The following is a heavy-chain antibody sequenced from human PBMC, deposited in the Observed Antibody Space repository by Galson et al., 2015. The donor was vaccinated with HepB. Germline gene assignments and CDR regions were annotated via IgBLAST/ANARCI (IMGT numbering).Heavy chain of an antibody. CDR2: ISYDGSNK. CDR3: AKDRVVAGTLGFDY. D-gene: IGHD6-19*01. V-gene: IGHV3-30*18. CDR1: GFTFSSYG. Sequence: SLRLSCAASGFTFSSYGMHWVRQAPGKGLEWVAVISYDGSNKYYADSVKGRFTISRDNSKNTLYLQMNSLRAEDTAVYYCAKDRVVAGTLGFDYWGQGTLVTVSS. J-gene: IGHJ4*02.